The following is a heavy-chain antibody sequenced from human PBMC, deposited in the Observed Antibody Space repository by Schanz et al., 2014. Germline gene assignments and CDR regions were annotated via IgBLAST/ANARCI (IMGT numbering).Heavy chain of an antibody. D-gene: IGHD5-12*01. V-gene: IGHV3-23*01. CDR3: ASPSGYSDYGAYFDF. CDR2: ISASGGST. Sequence: EGQLLESGGGLIQPGGSLRLSCAASGFTFSSYAMSWVRQAPGKGLEWVSTISASGGSTYYADSVKGRFTISRDNSRNTLYLQMNSRRTEDTAVYYCASPSGYSDYGAYFDFWGQGTLVTVSS. J-gene: IGHJ4*02. CDR1: GFTFSSYA.